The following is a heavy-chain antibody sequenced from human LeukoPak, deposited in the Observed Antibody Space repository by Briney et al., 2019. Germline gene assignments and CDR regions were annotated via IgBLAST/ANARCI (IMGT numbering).Heavy chain of an antibody. CDR2: INSDGSST. J-gene: IGHJ4*02. V-gene: IGHV3-74*01. CDR1: GFTFSSYW. Sequence: PGGSPRLSCAASGFTFSSYWMHWVRQAPGKGLVWVSRINSDGSSTNYADSVRGRFTISRDNAKNTLYLQMNSLRAEDTAVYYCASLNVPATPHWGQGTLATVNS. D-gene: IGHD2-21*02. CDR3: ASLNVPATPH.